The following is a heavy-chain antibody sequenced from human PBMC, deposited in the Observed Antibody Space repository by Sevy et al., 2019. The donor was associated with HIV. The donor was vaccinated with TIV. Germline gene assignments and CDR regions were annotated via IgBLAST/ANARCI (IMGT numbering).Heavy chain of an antibody. V-gene: IGHV4-4*02. D-gene: IGHD2-21*01. Sequence: SETLSLTCVVSGGSISSSNWWSWVRQPPGKGLEWIGEIYHSGGTNYNPSLESRVSISIDKSKNHFSLKVNSVTAADTAVYYCARDDSALYSYGLDLWGQGTTVTVSS. J-gene: IGHJ6*02. CDR2: IYHSGGT. CDR1: GGSISSSNW. CDR3: ARDDSALYSYGLDL.